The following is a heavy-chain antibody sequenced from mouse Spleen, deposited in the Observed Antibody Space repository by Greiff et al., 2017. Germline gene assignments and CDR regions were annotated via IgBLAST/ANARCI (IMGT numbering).Heavy chain of an antibody. J-gene: IGHJ1*01. Sequence: EVKLMESGGGLVKPGGSLKLSCAASGFTFSSYAMSWVRQTPEKRLEWVATISSGGSYTYYPDSVKGRFTISRDNAKNTLYLQMSSLRSEDTAMYYCARRGRYGSSYWYFDVWGAGTTVTVSS. V-gene: IGHV5-9-1*01. CDR1: GFTFSSYA. D-gene: IGHD1-1*01. CDR3: ARRGRYGSSYWYFDV. CDR2: ISSGGSYT.